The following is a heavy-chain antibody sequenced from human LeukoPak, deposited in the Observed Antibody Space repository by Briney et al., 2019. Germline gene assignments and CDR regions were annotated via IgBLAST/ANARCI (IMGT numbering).Heavy chain of an antibody. J-gene: IGHJ4*02. CDR2: ISYDGSNK. CDR3: AKVFRDTARGSFVGYFDY. CDR1: GFTFSSYG. D-gene: IGHD5-18*01. Sequence: GGSLRLSCAASGFTFSSYGMHWVRQAPGKGLEWVAVISYDGSNKYYADSVKGRFTISRDNSKSTLYLQMNSLRAEDTAVYYCAKVFRDTARGSFVGYFDYWGQGTLVTVSS. V-gene: IGHV3-30*18.